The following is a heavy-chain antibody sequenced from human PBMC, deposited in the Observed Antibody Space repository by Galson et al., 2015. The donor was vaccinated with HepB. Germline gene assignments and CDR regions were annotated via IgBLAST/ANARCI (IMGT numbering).Heavy chain of an antibody. D-gene: IGHD1-26*01. CDR2: ISSSSSTI. V-gene: IGHV3-48*04. Sequence: SLRLSCAASGFTFSSYSMNWFRQAPGKGLEWVSYISSSSSTIYYADSVKGRVTISRDNAKNSLYLQMNSLRAEDTAVYYCARRPRWELTYYYYYGMDVWGQGTTVTVSS. CDR3: ARRPRWELTYYYYYGMDV. CDR1: GFTFSSYS. J-gene: IGHJ6*02.